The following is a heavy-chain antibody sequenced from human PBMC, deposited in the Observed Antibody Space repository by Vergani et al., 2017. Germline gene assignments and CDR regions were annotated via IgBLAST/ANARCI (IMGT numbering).Heavy chain of an antibody. CDR2: ISGSGGST. CDR3: AXNSGSYYYYYGMDV. CDR1: GFTFSSYA. Sequence: EVQLLESGGGLVQPGGSLRLSCAASGFTFSSYAMSWVRQAPGKGLEWVSAISGSGGSTYYADSVKGRFTISRDTSKNTLYLQMNSLRAEDTAVYYCAXNSGSYYYYYGMDVWSQGSTVTVSS. V-gene: IGHV3-23*01. D-gene: IGHD1-26*01. J-gene: IGHJ6*02.